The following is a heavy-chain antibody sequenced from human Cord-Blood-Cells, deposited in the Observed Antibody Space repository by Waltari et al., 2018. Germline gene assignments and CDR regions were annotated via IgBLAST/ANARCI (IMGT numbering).Heavy chain of an antibody. J-gene: IGHJ4*02. Sequence: EVQLVESGGGLVQPGGSLRLSCAASGFTFSSYEMNWVRQAPGKGLDGVSYISSSGSTIYYADSVKGRFTISRDNAKNSLYLQMNSLRAEDTAVYYCARDHRYGGYYWGQGTLVTVSS. CDR3: ARDHRYGGYY. V-gene: IGHV3-48*03. CDR1: GFTFSSYE. CDR2: ISSSGSTI. D-gene: IGHD1-26*01.